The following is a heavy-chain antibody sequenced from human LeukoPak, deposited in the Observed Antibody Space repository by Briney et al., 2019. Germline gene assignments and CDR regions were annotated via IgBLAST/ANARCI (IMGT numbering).Heavy chain of an antibody. V-gene: IGHV1-8*01. D-gene: IGHD6-19*01. CDR1: GYTFSRSD. J-gene: IGHJ6*02. Sequence: APVRVSCTAFGYTFSRSDTNWVRQATGHRLEWRGWMNPNSGNAGYAQKFQGRVTMTRNTSISTAYMELNSLRAEDTAVYYCARAVAGGSYYGMDGGSQGTTVTVS. CDR3: ARAVAGGSYYGMDG. CDR2: MNPNSGNA.